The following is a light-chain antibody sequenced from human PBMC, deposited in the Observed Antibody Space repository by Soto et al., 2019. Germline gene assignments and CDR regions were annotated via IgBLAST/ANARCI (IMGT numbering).Light chain of an antibody. CDR1: QSVSSNF. CDR3: QQYGSLSWT. Sequence: EIVFTQSPCTLSLSPGERAALSCRASQSVSSNFLAWYQQKPGQAPRLLIYGASNRATGIPDRFSGSGSGTDFTLTISRLEPEDFAVYYCQQYGSLSWTFGQGTKVDIK. V-gene: IGKV3-20*01. J-gene: IGKJ1*01. CDR2: GAS.